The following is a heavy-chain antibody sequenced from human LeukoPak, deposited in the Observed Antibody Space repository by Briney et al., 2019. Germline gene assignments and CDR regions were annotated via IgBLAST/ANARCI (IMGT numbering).Heavy chain of an antibody. Sequence: GSLRLSCAASGFTFNGYWMYWVRQAPGKGLVWVSRINTDGSSMNYADSVKGRFTISRDNAKNTLHLQMNSLRVEDTAVYYCARDLHNFPYWGQGTLVTVSS. CDR1: GFTFNGYW. D-gene: IGHD5-24*01. CDR2: INTDGSSM. CDR3: ARDLHNFPY. V-gene: IGHV3-74*01. J-gene: IGHJ4*02.